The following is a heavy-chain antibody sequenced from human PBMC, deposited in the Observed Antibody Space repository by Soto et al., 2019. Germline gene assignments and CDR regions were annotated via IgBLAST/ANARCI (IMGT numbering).Heavy chain of an antibody. CDR1: GGSISSSSYY. D-gene: IGHD5-18*01. CDR3: ARHEGGNTAMVLRTFDY. J-gene: IGHJ4*02. V-gene: IGHV4-39*01. CDR2: IYYSGST. Sequence: SETLSLTCTVSGGSISSSSYYWGWIRQPPGKGLEWIGSIYYSGSTYYNPSLKSRVTISVDTSKNQFSLKLSSVTAADTAVYYCARHEGGNTAMVLRTFDYWGQGTLVTVSS.